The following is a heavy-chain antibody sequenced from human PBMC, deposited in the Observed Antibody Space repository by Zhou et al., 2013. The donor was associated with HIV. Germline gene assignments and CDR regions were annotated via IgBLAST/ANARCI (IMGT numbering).Heavy chain of an antibody. J-gene: IGHJ5*02. V-gene: IGHV1-46*01. CDR1: GYIFTNYY. D-gene: IGHD3-10*01. CDR2: IHPGRESV. Sequence: QVYLSQSGAEVMKPGASLKVSCTASGYIFTNYYLHWIRQAPGQGPELMGTIHPGRESVVYMDKFKARVTMTWDTSTATTYLWLRTLTSEDTAMYYCARESNSSGRGRSVDPWGQGTRVIVS. CDR3: ARESNSSGRGRSVDP.